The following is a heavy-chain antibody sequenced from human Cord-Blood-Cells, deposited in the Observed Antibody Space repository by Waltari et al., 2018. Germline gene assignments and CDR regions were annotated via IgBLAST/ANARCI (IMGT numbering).Heavy chain of an antibody. CDR1: GGSISSSSYY. CDR3: ARQGVTMVRRTFDP. D-gene: IGHD3-10*01. CDR2: IYYSGST. Sequence: QLQLQESGPGLVKPSETLSLTCTVSGGSISSSSYYWGWIRQPPGKGLEWFGSIYYSGSTYYTRSLTSRVTISVDTSKSQFSMKLSCVTAADTAVYYCARQGVTMVRRTFDPWGQGTLVTVSS. V-gene: IGHV4-39*01. J-gene: IGHJ5*02.